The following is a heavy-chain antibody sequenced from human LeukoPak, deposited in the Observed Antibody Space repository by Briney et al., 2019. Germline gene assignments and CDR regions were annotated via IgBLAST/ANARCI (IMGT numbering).Heavy chain of an antibody. J-gene: IGHJ4*02. V-gene: IGHV3-11*01. CDR2: ISSSGSTI. CDR1: GFTFSVYY. D-gene: IGHD3-22*01. Sequence: GGSLRLSCAASGFTFSVYYMSWIRQAPGKGLEWVSYISSSGSTIYYADSVKGRFTISRDNAKNSLYLQMNSLRAEDTAVYYCASTGDYYDSSGYPLLPYPDDYWGQGTLVTVSS. CDR3: ASTGDYYDSSGYPLLPYPDDY.